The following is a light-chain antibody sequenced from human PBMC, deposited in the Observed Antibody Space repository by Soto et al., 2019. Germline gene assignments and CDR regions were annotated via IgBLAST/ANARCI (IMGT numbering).Light chain of an antibody. CDR1: QSISNY. V-gene: IGKV1-39*01. CDR3: QQYNSYFQT. J-gene: IGKJ1*01. CDR2: AAS. Sequence: DIQMTQSPSSLSASVGDRVIITCRTSQSISNYLNWYQHKPGKAPKVLISAASNLQSGVPSRFSGSGSGTEFTLTISSLQPDDVATYYCQQYNSYFQTFGQGTKVDIK.